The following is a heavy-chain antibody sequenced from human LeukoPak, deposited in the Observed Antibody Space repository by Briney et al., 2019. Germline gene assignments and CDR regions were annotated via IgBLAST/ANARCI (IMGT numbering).Heavy chain of an antibody. V-gene: IGHV3-74*01. J-gene: IGHJ3*02. CDR2: IKSDGSTT. CDR1: GFTFSSYW. CDR3: AREILRRAFDI. D-gene: IGHD3-3*01. Sequence: GGSLRLSCAASGFTFSSYWMHWVRQAPGKGLVWVSRIKSDGSTTTYADSVKGRFTISRDNSKNTLYLQTNSLRAEDTAVYYYAREILRRAFDIWGQGTMVTVSS.